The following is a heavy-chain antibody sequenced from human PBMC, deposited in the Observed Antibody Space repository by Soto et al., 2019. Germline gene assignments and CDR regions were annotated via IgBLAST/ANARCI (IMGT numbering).Heavy chain of an antibody. Sequence: KPGGSLRLSCAASGFTFSSYSMNWVRQAPGKGLEWVSSIISSSIYIYYADSVKGRFTISRDNAKNSLYLQMNSLRAEDTAVYYCARDIVVVPAARNDRDYYYYGMDVWGQGTTVTVSS. J-gene: IGHJ6*02. D-gene: IGHD2-2*01. CDR3: ARDIVVVPAARNDRDYYYYGMDV. CDR1: GFTFSSYS. CDR2: IISSSIYI. V-gene: IGHV3-21*01.